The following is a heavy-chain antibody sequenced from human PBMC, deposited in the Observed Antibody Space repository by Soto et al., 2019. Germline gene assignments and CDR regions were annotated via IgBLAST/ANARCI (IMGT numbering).Heavy chain of an antibody. V-gene: IGHV1-69*01. CDR1: GGTFSSYA. CDR2: ILPTLGTA. J-gene: IGHJ4*02. Sequence: QVQLVQSGAEVKKPGSSVKVSCKASGGTFSSYAISWVRQAPGQGLEWMGGILPTLGTANYAQKFQGRVTITADESTSTAYVDLSSLRSEDTAVYSCARASHATVTRSALYYWVQGTLVTVS. D-gene: IGHD4-17*01. CDR3: ARASHATVTRSALYY.